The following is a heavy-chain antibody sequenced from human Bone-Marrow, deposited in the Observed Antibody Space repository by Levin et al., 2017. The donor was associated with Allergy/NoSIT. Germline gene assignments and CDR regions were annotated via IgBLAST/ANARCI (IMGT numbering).Heavy chain of an antibody. Sequence: GGSLRLSCAASGFPFSGYAMHWVRQAPGKGLEYVSAITNDGGTTYYANSVKDRFTISRANSKNTLYLHLGSLRVADVAVYYCARVDVGGHLDLWGQGTLVIVSS. CDR2: ITNDGGTT. CDR3: ARVDVGGHLDL. J-gene: IGHJ4*02. V-gene: IGHV3-64*01. CDR1: GFPFSGYA.